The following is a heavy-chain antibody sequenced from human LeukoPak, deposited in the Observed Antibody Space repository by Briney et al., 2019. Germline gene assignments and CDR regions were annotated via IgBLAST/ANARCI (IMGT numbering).Heavy chain of an antibody. J-gene: IGHJ4*02. Sequence: GASVKVSCKASGGTFSSYAISWVRQAPGQGLEWVGGIIPIFGTANYAQKFQGRVTITADESTSTAYMELSSLRSEDTAVYYCAKGPLRGTAAAIDYWGKGTLVTVSS. D-gene: IGHD2-2*01. V-gene: IGHV1-69*13. CDR3: AKGPLRGTAAAIDY. CDR1: GGTFSSYA. CDR2: IIPIFGTA.